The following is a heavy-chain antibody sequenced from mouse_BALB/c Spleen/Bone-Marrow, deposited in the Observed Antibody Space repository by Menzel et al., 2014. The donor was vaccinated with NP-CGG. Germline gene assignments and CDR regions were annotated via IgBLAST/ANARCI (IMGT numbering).Heavy chain of an antibody. CDR3: ARWYYGSGFAY. J-gene: IGHJ3*01. D-gene: IGHD1-1*01. Sequence: VKLMESGGGLVKPGGSLTLSCAASGFTFSSYAMSWVRQTPEKRLEWVASISSGGSTYYPDSVKGRFTIPRDNARNIQYLQMSSLRSEDTAMYYCARWYYGSGFAYWGQGTLVNVSA. CDR1: GFTFSSYA. V-gene: IGHV5-6-5*01. CDR2: ISSGGST.